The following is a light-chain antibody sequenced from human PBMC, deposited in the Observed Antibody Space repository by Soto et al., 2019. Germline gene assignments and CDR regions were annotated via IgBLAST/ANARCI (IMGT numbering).Light chain of an antibody. CDR1: QSISSY. CDR2: AAS. J-gene: IGKJ1*01. Sequence: DIQMTQSPSSLSASVGDRVTITCRASQSISSYLNWYQQKPGKAPKLLIYAASSLQSGVPSRFSGSGSGTEFTLTISSLQPEDFATYYCQQFNTYPRTFGQGTKVDIK. V-gene: IGKV1-39*01. CDR3: QQFNTYPRT.